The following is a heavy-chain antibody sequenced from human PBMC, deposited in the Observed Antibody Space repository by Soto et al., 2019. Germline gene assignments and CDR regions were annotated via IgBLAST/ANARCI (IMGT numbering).Heavy chain of an antibody. CDR3: AKDLGHYGSSGYSDAFDI. D-gene: IGHD3-22*01. CDR1: GFTFSSYA. V-gene: IGHV3-23*01. J-gene: IGHJ3*02. CDR2: ISGSGGST. Sequence: GGSLRLSCSASGFTFSSYAMSWVRQAPGKGLEWVSAISGSGGSTYYADSVKGRFTISRDNSKNTLYLQMNSLRAENTAVYYCAKDLGHYGSSGYSDAFDIWGQGTMVTVSS.